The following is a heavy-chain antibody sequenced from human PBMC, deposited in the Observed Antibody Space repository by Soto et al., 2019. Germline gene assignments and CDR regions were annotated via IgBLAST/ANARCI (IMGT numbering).Heavy chain of an antibody. Sequence: PSETLSLTCTVSGGSISSGGYYWSWIRQHPGKGLEWIGYIYYSGSTYYNPSLKSRVTISVDTSKNQFSLKLSSVTAADTAVYYCARVIHGSGNPIFDYWGQGTLVTVSS. CDR1: GGSISSGGYY. J-gene: IGHJ4*02. V-gene: IGHV4-31*03. CDR2: IYYSGST. CDR3: ARVIHGSGNPIFDY. D-gene: IGHD3-3*01.